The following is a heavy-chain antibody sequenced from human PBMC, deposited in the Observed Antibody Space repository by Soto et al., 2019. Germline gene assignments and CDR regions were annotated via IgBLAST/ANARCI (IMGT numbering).Heavy chain of an antibody. V-gene: IGHV3-9*01. Sequence: SLGISCVGSGVHLDDYARHGVRQSPGKGLEWVSGISWNSGSIGYADSVKGRFTISRDNAKNSLYLQMNSLRAEDTALYYCAKDIAYRGGDIVATFAYWVQGTLDTVSS. D-gene: IGHD5-12*01. CDR2: ISWNSGSI. CDR1: GVHLDDYA. J-gene: IGHJ4*02. CDR3: AKDIAYRGGDIVATFAY.